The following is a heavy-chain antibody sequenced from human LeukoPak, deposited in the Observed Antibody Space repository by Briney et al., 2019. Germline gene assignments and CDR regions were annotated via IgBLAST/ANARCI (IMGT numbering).Heavy chain of an antibody. J-gene: IGHJ4*01. CDR1: GFTFSNSA. V-gene: IGHV3-23*01. Sequence: GGSLRLSCAASGFTFSNSAMSWVRQAPGNGVEWVSTLSGSGITTYYADSVKGRFTISRDNSKNTLYLQMNSLRAEDTAVYYCAKGIYSSGWSYFDYWGHGTLVTVSS. D-gene: IGHD6-19*01. CDR3: AKGIYSSGWSYFDY. CDR2: LSGSGITT.